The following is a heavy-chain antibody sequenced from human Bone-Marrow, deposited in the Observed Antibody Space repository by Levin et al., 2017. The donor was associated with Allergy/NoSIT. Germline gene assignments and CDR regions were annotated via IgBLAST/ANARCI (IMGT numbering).Heavy chain of an antibody. CDR1: GFAFGTYA. Sequence: PGGSLRLSCAASGFAFGTYAMHWVRQAPGKGLEWVAVMSYDGSEKYYADSVRGRFTISRDNSERTLYLQMNSLRPDDTAVYFCTRRGGGDNWDYWGQGTLVTVSS. CDR2: MSYDGSEK. CDR3: TRRGGGDNWDY. D-gene: IGHD2-21*02. J-gene: IGHJ4*02. V-gene: IGHV3-30*04.